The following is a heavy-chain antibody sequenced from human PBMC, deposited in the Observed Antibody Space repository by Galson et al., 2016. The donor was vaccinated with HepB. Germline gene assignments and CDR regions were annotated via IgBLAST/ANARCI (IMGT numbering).Heavy chain of an antibody. V-gene: IGHV4-31*03. Sequence: TLSLTCNVSGGSISSGDYYWNWIRQHPGKGLEWIEYIYNSRNTYYSPSLKRRVTISVDKSTNQFSLKLRSVTAADRAVYYWARKPAHCSRTSCYALDYWGQGMLVSVSS. D-gene: IGHD2-2*01. J-gene: IGHJ4*02. CDR1: GGSISSGDYY. CDR2: IYNSRNT. CDR3: ARKPAHCSRTSCYALDY.